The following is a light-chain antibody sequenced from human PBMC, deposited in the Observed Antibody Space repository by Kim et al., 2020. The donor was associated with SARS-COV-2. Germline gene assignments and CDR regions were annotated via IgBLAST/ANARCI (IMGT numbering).Light chain of an antibody. CDR1: SLRSYY. J-gene: IGLJ3*02. Sequence: SSELTQDPAVSVDLGQTVRITCQGDSLRSYYASWYQQKPGQAPVIVIYGKNNRPSGIPDRFSGSSSGKTASLTITGAQAEDEADYYCNSRDSSGNQLVFG. V-gene: IGLV3-19*01. CDR3: NSRDSSGNQLV. CDR2: GKN.